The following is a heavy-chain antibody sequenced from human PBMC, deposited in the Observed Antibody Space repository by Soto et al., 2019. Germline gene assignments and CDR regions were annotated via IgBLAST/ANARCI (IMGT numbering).Heavy chain of an antibody. J-gene: IGHJ3*02. D-gene: IGHD3-3*01. CDR1: GYTFTGYY. CDR3: ARDLRGDDFWSGYYTGDAFDI. Sequence: ASVKVSCKASGYTFTGYYMHWVRQAPGQGLEWMGWINPNSGGTNYAQKFQGRVTMTRDTSISTAYMELSRLRSDDTAVYYCARDLRGDDFWSGYYTGDAFDIWGQGTMVTVS. CDR2: INPNSGGT. V-gene: IGHV1-2*02.